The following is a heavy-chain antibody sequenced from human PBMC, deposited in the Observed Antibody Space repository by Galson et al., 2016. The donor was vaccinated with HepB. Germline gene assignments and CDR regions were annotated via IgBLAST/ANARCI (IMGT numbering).Heavy chain of an antibody. Sequence: SETLSLTCAVYGGSVRGFYWNWIRQSPGKGLEWIGDTNPSGSTNYNPSLKSRVTMSADTSKNQFSLELTSVTAADTAVYFCAGVLVGVQYWYFDVWGRGTQVTVSS. CDR2: TNPSGST. D-gene: IGHD1-26*01. J-gene: IGHJ2*01. V-gene: IGHV4-34*01. CDR1: GGSVRGFY. CDR3: AGVLVGVQYWYFDV.